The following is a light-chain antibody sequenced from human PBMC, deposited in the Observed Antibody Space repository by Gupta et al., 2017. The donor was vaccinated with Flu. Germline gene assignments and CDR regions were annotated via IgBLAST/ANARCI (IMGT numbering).Light chain of an antibody. CDR1: NVGSKS. CDR3: QLCDGSSDLQGV. CDR2: DDS. J-gene: IGLJ3*02. Sequence: YXLTQPPSVSVAPGQTARITCGGQNVGSKSVHWYQQRPGQAPVLVVYDDSDRPSGIPERFSGSNSGNTATLTISRVEAGDEADYYCQLCDGSSDLQGVFGGGTKLTVL. V-gene: IGLV3-21*02.